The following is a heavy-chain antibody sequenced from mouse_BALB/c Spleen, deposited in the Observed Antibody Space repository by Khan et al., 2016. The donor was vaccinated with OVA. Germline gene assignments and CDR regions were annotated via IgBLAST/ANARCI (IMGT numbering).Heavy chain of an antibody. V-gene: IGHV5-17*02. J-gene: IGHJ3*01. CDR2: ISSGSSTI. CDR1: GFTFSSFG. CDR3: ARGEWAY. Sequence: EVQRVESGGGLVQPGGSRKLSCAASGFTFSSFGMHWVRQAPEKGLEWVAYISSGSSTIYYADTVKGRFTISRDNPKNTLFLQMTSLRSEDTAMYYCARGEWAYGGQGTLVTVSA. D-gene: IGHD2-13*01.